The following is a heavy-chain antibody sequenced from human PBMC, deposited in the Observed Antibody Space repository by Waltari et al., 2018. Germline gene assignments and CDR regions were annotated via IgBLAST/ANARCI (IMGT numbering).Heavy chain of an antibody. V-gene: IGHV1-69*13. J-gene: IGHJ6*02. CDR2: IIPIFGTA. CDR3: ARESRSSADAGSYYYGMDV. CDR1: GGTFSSYA. D-gene: IGHD1-26*01. Sequence: QVQLVQSGAEVKKPGSSVKVSCKASGGTFSSYAISWVRPAPGQGLEWMGGIIPIFGTANYAQKFQGRVTITADESTSTAYMELSSLRSEDTAVYYCARESRSSADAGSYYYGMDVWGQGTTVTVSS.